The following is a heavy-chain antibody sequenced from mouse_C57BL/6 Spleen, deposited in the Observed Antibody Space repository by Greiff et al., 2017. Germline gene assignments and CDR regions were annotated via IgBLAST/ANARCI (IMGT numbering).Heavy chain of an antibody. J-gene: IGHJ1*03. D-gene: IGHD1-1*01. V-gene: IGHV1-74*01. Sequence: QVQLKQPGAELVKPGASVKVSCKASGYTFTSYWMHWVKQRPGQGLEWIGRIHPSDSDTNYNQKFKGKATLTVDKSSSTAYMQLSSLTSEDSAVYYCAISGGYYGSSYWYFDVWGTGTTVTVSS. CDR2: IHPSDSDT. CDR1: GYTFTSYW. CDR3: AISGGYYGSSYWYFDV.